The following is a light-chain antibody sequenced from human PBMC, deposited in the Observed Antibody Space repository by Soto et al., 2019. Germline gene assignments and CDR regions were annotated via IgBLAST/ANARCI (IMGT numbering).Light chain of an antibody. J-gene: IGLJ1*01. Sequence: QSVLTQPDSVSRSPGQSITISCTGTSSDVGSYNYVSWYQQHPGKAPKLMIYEVSDRPSGISSRFSGSKSGNTASLTISGLQTEYEAVYYCSSYSSSSTLFGSGTKVTVL. CDR1: SSDVGSYNY. CDR3: SSYSSSSTL. CDR2: EVS. V-gene: IGLV2-14*01.